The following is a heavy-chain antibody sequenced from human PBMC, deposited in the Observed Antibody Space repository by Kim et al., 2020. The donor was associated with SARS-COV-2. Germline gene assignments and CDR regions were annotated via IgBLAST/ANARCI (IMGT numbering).Heavy chain of an antibody. CDR2: IYYSGST. CDR3: ARVHNYYYGMDV. V-gene: IGHV4-59*01. Sequence: SETLSLTCTVSGGSISSYYWSWIRQPPGKGLEWIGYIYYSGSTNYNPSLKSRVTISVDTSKNQFSLKLSSVTAADTAVYYCARVHNYYYGMDVWGQGTTVTVSS. J-gene: IGHJ6*02. CDR1: GGSISSYY.